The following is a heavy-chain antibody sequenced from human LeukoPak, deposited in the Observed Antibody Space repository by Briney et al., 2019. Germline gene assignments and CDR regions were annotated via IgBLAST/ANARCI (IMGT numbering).Heavy chain of an antibody. J-gene: IGHJ6*03. CDR2: INTDGSST. CDR3: ARALYDFWSGYYIANYMDV. Sequence: PGGSLRLSCTASGFTFSNYWMHWVRQAPGKGLVWVSRINTDGSSTSYADSVKGRLTISRDNAKNTLFLQMNSLRAEDTAVYYGARALYDFWSGYYIANYMDVWGKGTPVTVSS. V-gene: IGHV3-74*01. D-gene: IGHD3-3*01. CDR1: GFTFSNYW.